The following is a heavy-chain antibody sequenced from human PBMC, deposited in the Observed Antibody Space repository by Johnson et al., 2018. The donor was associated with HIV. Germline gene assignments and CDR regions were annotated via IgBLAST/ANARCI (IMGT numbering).Heavy chain of an antibody. CDR3: ARSVDAFDI. CDR2: ISSSGSTI. J-gene: IGHJ3*02. CDR1: GFTFINYW. Sequence: DVQVVESGGGLVQPGGSLRLSCAASGFTFINYWMHWVRQAPGKGLVWVSYISSSGSTIYYADSVKGRFTISRDNAKNSLYLQMNSLRAEDTAVYYCARSVDAFDIWGQGTMVTVSS. V-gene: IGHV3-48*04.